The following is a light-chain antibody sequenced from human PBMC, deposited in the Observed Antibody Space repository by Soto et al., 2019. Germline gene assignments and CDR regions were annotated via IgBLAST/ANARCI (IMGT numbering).Light chain of an antibody. CDR3: QQYCSSPPWT. J-gene: IGKJ1*01. CDR2: GAS. CDR1: QSVSSSY. Sequence: EIVLTHSPGTLSLSPGERATLSCRASQSVSSSYLAWYQKKPGQAPRLLIYGASSRATGIPDRFSGSGSGTDFTLTISRLEPEDFAVYYCQQYCSSPPWTFGQGTKVEIK. V-gene: IGKV3-20*01.